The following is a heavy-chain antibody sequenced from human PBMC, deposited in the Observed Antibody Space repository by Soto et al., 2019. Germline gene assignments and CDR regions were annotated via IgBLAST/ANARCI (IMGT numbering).Heavy chain of an antibody. J-gene: IGHJ4*02. Sequence: PGGSLRLSCAASGFTFSDYYMSWIRQAPGKGLEWVSYISSSGSTIYYADSVKGRFTISRDNAKNSLYLQMNSLRAEDTAVYYCARDTIAAAGTQPLDYWGQGTLVTVSS. D-gene: IGHD6-13*01. CDR1: GFTFSDYY. CDR2: ISSSGSTI. V-gene: IGHV3-11*01. CDR3: ARDTIAAAGTQPLDY.